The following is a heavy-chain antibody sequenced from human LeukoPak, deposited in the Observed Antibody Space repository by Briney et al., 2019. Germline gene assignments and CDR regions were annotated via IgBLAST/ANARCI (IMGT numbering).Heavy chain of an antibody. CDR3: AGPGVTSTLPEY. D-gene: IGHD2-21*02. CDR1: GFTFSSYA. J-gene: IGHJ4*02. CDR2: INSDGSNT. V-gene: IGHV3-74*01. Sequence: SGGSLRLSCAASGFTFSSYAMSWVRQAPGKGLVWVSRINSDGSNTTYADSVKGRFTISRDNAKNTVYLQMNGLRGEDTAVYYCAGPGVTSTLPEYWGQGTLVTVSS.